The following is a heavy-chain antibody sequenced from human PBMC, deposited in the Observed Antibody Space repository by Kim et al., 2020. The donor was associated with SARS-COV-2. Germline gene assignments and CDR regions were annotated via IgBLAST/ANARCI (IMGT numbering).Heavy chain of an antibody. CDR2: INPSGGST. V-gene: IGHV1-46*01. CDR1: GYTFTSYY. J-gene: IGHJ6*02. D-gene: IGHD5-18*01. Sequence: ASVKVSCKASGYTFTSYYMHWVRQAPGQGLEWMGIINPSGGSTSYAQKFQGRVTMTRDTSTSTVYMELSSLRSEDTAVYYCARGIPERGYSITSYYYGMDVWGQGTTVTVSS. CDR3: ARGIPERGYSITSYYYGMDV.